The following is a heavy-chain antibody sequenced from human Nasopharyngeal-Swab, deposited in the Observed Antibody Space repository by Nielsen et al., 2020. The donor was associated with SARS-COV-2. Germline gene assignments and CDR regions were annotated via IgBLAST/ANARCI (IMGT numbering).Heavy chain of an antibody. Sequence: GSLRLSCKGSGYSFTSYWISWVRQMPGKGLEWMGRIDPSDSYPNYSPSFQGHVTISADKSISTAYLQWSSLKASDTAMYYCARLGVYCSGGSCYGWFDPWGQGTLVTVSS. CDR1: GYSFTSYW. V-gene: IGHV5-10-1*01. CDR3: ARLGVYCSGGSCYGWFDP. CDR2: IDPSDSYP. J-gene: IGHJ5*02. D-gene: IGHD2-15*01.